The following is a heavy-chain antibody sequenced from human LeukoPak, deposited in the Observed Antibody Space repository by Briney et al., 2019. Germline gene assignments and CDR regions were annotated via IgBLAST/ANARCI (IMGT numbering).Heavy chain of an antibody. D-gene: IGHD2-2*01. CDR1: GFTFSSYG. V-gene: IGHV3-30*02. CDR3: AKDHLGYCSSTSCSGGSDY. Sequence: GGSLRLSCAASGFTFSSYGMHWVRQAPGKGLEGVAFIRYDGSNKYYADSVKGRFTIFRDNSKNTLYLQMNSLRAEDTAVYYCAKDHLGYCSSTSCSGGSDYWGQGALVTVSS. CDR2: IRYDGSNK. J-gene: IGHJ4*02.